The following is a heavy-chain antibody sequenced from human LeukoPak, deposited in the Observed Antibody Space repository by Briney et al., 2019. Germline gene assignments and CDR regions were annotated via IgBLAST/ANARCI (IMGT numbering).Heavy chain of an antibody. CDR2: ITSGTTYI. V-gene: IGHV3-21*01. J-gene: IGHJ4*02. Sequence: GGSLRLSCAASGFTFSDYNMNWVRQSPEKGLEWVSSITSGTTYIYYADSVRGRFTLSRGNAKNSLYLQMNSLRAEDTAVYYCARWPYSSSYYFDSWAREPWSPSPQ. CDR3: ARWPYSSSYYFDS. D-gene: IGHD6-6*01. CDR1: GFTFSDYN.